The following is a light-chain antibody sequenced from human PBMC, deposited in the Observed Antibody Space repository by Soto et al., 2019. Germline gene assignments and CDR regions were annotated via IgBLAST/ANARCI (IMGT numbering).Light chain of an antibody. J-gene: IGKJ4*01. CDR3: QQRINWRST. CDR1: QSVSSSY. V-gene: IGKV3D-20*02. CDR2: DAS. Sequence: EIVLTQSPGTLSLSPGERATLSCRASQSVSSSYLAWYQQKPGQAPRLLIYDASNRATGIPARFSGSGSGTDFTLTISSLEPEDFAVYFCQQRINWRSTFGGGTKVDIK.